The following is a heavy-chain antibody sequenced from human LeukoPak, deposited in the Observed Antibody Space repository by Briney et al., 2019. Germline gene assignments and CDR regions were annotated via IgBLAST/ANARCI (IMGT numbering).Heavy chain of an antibody. D-gene: IGHD1-26*01. CDR3: ARLSGSYKLDY. V-gene: IGHV3-23*01. J-gene: IGHJ4*02. CDR2: ISGSSGST. Sequence: PGGSLRLSCAASGFPFSSFAMSWVRQAPGKGLEWVSAISGSSGSTYYADSVKGRFTISRDNSKNTLYLQMNSLRADDTAIYYCARLSGSYKLDYWGQGTLVTVSS. CDR1: GFPFSSFA.